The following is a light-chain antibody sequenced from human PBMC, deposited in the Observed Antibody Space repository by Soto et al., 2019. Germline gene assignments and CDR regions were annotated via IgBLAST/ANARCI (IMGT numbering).Light chain of an antibody. V-gene: IGLV7-46*01. CDR2: DTS. CDR3: FLTYSDARV. CDR1: TGAVTSGHY. Sequence: QTVVTQEPSLTVSPGGTITLTCGSSTGAVTSGHYPYWFQQKPGQAPRTLIYDTSNTHSWTPARFSGSLLGGKAALTLSGAQSDDEAEYYCFLTYSDARVFGGGTKVTVL. J-gene: IGLJ3*02.